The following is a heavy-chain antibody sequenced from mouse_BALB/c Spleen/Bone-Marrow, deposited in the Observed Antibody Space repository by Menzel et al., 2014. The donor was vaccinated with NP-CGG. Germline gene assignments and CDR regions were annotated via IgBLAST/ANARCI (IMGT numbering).Heavy chain of an antibody. CDR2: ISSGGSYT. V-gene: IGHV5-6-4*01. CDR1: GFTFSTYG. Sequence: EVQRVESGGDLVKPGGSLKLSCAASGFTFSTYGMSWVRQTPEKRLEWVATISSGGSYTYYPDSVKGRFTISRDDAKNTLYLQMSSLKSEDTAMYYCTRDPFYYGSSYAMDYWGQGTSVTVSS. J-gene: IGHJ4*01. CDR3: TRDPFYYGSSYAMDY. D-gene: IGHD1-1*01.